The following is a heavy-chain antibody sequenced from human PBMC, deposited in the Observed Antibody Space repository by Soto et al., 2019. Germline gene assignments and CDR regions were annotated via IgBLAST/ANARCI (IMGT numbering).Heavy chain of an antibody. CDR2: ISGSGVST. V-gene: IGHV3-23*01. D-gene: IGHD2-21*02. Sequence: EVQLLESGGGLVQPGGSLRLSCAASGFTFSSYAMSWVRQAPGKGLEWVSAISGSGVSTYYADSAKGRFTISRDNAQNTLSLQTNSLRAEDTAIYYCAKLTRGDCYSECSVWGQGTTVTVSS. CDR1: GFTFSSYA. CDR3: AKLTRGDCYSECSV. J-gene: IGHJ6*02.